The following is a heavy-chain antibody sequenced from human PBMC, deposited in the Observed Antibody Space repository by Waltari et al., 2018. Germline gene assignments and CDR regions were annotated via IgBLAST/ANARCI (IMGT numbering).Heavy chain of an antibody. V-gene: IGHV4-39*01. J-gene: IGHJ6*02. Sequence: QLQLQESGPGLVKPSETLSLTCTVSGGSISSSSYYWGWIRQPPGKGLEWIGSIYYSGSTYYNPSLKSRVTISVDTSKNQFSLKLSSVTAADTAVYYCASGYCSSTSCYEGGYYYYGMDVWGQGTTVTVSS. D-gene: IGHD2-2*01. CDR3: ASGYCSSTSCYEGGYYYYGMDV. CDR1: GGSISSSSYY. CDR2: IYYSGST.